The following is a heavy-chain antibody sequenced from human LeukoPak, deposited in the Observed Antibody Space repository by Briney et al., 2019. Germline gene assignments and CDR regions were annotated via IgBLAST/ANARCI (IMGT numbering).Heavy chain of an antibody. CDR3: AGDLALAAQDYYYYYGMDV. D-gene: IGHD3-3*02. Sequence: GGSLRLSCAASGFTFSNACMNWVRQAPGKGLEWVSSISSSSSYIYYADSVKGRFTISRDNAKNSLYLQMNSLRAEDTAVYYCAGDLALAAQDYYYYYGMDVWGQGTTVTVSS. CDR2: ISSSSSYI. J-gene: IGHJ6*02. CDR1: GFTFSNAC. V-gene: IGHV3-21*01.